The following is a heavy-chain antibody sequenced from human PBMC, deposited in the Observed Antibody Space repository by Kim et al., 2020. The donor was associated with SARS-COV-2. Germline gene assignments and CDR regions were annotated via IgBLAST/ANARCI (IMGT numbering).Heavy chain of an antibody. CDR3: ARDWDNWNGVTSWFDP. CDR1: GYTFTSYG. D-gene: IGHD1-20*01. CDR2: ISAYNGNT. J-gene: IGHJ5*02. V-gene: IGHV1-18*01. Sequence: ASVKVSCKASGYTFTSYGISWVRQAPGQGLEWMGWISAYNGNTNYAQKLQGRVTMTTDTSTSTAYMELRSLRSDDTAVYYCARDWDNWNGVTSWFDPWGQGTLVTVSS.